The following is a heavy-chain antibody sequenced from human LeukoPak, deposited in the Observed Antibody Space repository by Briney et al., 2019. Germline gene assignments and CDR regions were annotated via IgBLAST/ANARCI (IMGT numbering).Heavy chain of an antibody. D-gene: IGHD6-19*01. J-gene: IGHJ5*02. V-gene: IGHV4-61*02. Sequence: PSETLSLTCTVSGGSISSGSYYWSWIRQPAGKGLEWIGRIYTSGSTNYNPSLKSRVTISVDTSKNQFSLKLSSVTAAATAVYYCARVGSSGWYEGANWFDPWGQGTLVTVSS. CDR1: GGSISSGSYY. CDR2: IYTSGST. CDR3: ARVGSSGWYEGANWFDP.